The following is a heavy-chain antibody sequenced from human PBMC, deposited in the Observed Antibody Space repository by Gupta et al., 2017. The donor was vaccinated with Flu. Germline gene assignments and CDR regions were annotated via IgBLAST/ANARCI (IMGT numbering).Heavy chain of an antibody. CDR1: GYNFVDYG. Sequence: QVQLVQSGAEVKTPGASVKVSCETSGYNFVDYGISWARQAPGQGLEWMGWISTYNENTKYVDKFQGRVTMTTDTATSTVYMEMRSLRHYDTAVYVCARWKLLVGAQDVWGQGTRVTV. CDR3: ARWKLLVGAQDV. J-gene: IGHJ3*01. CDR2: ISTYNENT. V-gene: IGHV1-18*01. D-gene: IGHD1-1*01.